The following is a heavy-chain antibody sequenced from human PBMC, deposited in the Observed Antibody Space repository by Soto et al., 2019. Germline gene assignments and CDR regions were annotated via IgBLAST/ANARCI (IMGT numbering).Heavy chain of an antibody. CDR1: GFTVSSNY. J-gene: IGHJ4*02. Sequence: EVQLVETGGGLIQPGGSLRLSCAASGFTVSSNYMSWVRQAPGKGLEWVSVIYSGGSTYYADSVKGRFTISRDNSKNTLYLQMNSLRAEDTAVYYCARGVLFRSSYLYYWGQGTLVTVSS. D-gene: IGHD6-6*01. CDR2: IYSGGST. CDR3: ARGVLFRSSYLYY. V-gene: IGHV3-53*02.